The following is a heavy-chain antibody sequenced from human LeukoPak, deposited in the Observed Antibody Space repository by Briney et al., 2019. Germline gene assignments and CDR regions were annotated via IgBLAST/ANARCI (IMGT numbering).Heavy chain of an antibody. J-gene: IGHJ4*02. Sequence: PSETLSLTCTVSGGSISSGGYYWSWIRQPPGKGLEWIGYIYHSGSTYYNPSLKCRVTISVDRSKNQFSLKLSSVTAADTAVYYCARGGSGRLFDYWGQGTLVTVSS. CDR3: ARGGSGRLFDY. CDR1: GGSISSGGYY. D-gene: IGHD6-19*01. V-gene: IGHV4-30-2*01. CDR2: IYHSGST.